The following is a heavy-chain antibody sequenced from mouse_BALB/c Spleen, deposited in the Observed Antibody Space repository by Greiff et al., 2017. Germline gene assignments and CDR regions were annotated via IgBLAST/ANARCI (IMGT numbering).Heavy chain of an antibody. V-gene: IGHV14-3*02. CDR3: ARGGYGYDVNYAMDD. CDR2: IDPANGNT. CDR1: GFNIKDTY. J-gene: IGHJ4*01. D-gene: IGHD2-2*01. Sequence: VQLQQSGAELVKPGASVKLSCTASGFNIKDTYMHWVKQRPEQGLEWIGRIDPANGNTKYDPKFQGKATITADTSSNTAYLQLSSLTSEDTAVYYGARGGYGYDVNYAMDDWGQGTSVTVSS.